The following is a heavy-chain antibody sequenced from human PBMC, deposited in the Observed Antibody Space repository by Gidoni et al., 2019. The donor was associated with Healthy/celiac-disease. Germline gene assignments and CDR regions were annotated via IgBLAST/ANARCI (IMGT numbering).Heavy chain of an antibody. J-gene: IGHJ4*02. CDR3: ARDLQGITIFGVVISV. Sequence: EVQLVESGGGLVKPGGSLRPSCAASGFTFRSYSMNWVRQAPGKGLEWVSSISSSSSYIYYADSVKGRFTISRDNAKNSLYLQMNSLRAEDTAVYYCARDLQGITIFGVVISVWGQGTLVTVSS. CDR1: GFTFRSYS. D-gene: IGHD3-3*01. CDR2: ISSSSSYI. V-gene: IGHV3-21*01.